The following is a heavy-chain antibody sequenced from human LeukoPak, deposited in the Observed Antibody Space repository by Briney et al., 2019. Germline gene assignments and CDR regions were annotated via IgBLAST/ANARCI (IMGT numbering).Heavy chain of an antibody. V-gene: IGHV4-39*07. CDR3: ARLDGYNLYYYGMDV. J-gene: IGHJ6*02. Sequence: PSETLSLTCTVSGGSISSSNYYWGWIRQPPGKGLEWIGNIYYSGSTNYNPSLKSRVTISVDTSKNQFSLKLSSVTAADTAVYYCARLDGYNLYYYGMDVWGQGTTVTVSS. D-gene: IGHD5-24*01. CDR1: GGSISSSNYY. CDR2: IYYSGST.